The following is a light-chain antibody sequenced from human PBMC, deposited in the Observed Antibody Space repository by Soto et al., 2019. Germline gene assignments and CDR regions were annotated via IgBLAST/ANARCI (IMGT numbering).Light chain of an antibody. CDR3: QQSNNSPWT. Sequence: DILTPQSPVTLSVSPGERATLSCSARQSAGSNVAWYQQQPGQAPRLLIYDACTRATGIPARFSSSASGTVFTLTISSLQSEVFAVYYCQQSNNSPWTFGQGTKVDIK. V-gene: IGKV3-15*01. CDR1: QSAGSN. CDR2: DAC. J-gene: IGKJ1*01.